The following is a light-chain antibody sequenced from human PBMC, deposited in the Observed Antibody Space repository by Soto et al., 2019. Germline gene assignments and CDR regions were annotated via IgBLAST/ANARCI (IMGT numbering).Light chain of an antibody. CDR2: GAS. Sequence: DIELTQSPGTLSLSPGERATLSCRASQSVSSSYLAWYQKKPGQAPRLLNYGASSRATGIPDRFSGSGSGTDFTLTISRLESEDFAMYYCQQYGSSPQTFGQGTKVEIK. J-gene: IGKJ1*01. V-gene: IGKV3-20*01. CDR1: QSVSSSY. CDR3: QQYGSSPQT.